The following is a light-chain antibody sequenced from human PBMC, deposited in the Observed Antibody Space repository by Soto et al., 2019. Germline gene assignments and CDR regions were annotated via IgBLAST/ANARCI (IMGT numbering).Light chain of an antibody. J-gene: IGLJ1*01. Sequence: QSVLTQPASVSGSPGQSITISCTGTSSDVGGYNYVSWYQQHPSKAPKLMIYDVSNRPSGVSNRFSGSKSGNTASLTISGLQAEDEADYYCNSYTSSSTLYVFGTGTKVTVL. CDR3: NSYTSSSTLYV. CDR2: DVS. CDR1: SSDVGGYNY. V-gene: IGLV2-14*01.